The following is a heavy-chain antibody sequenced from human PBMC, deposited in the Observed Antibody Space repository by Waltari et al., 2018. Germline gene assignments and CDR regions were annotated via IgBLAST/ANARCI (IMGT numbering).Heavy chain of an antibody. D-gene: IGHD3-3*01. CDR2: IIPIFGTA. V-gene: IGHV1-69*06. J-gene: IGHJ4*02. CDR1: GYTFTSYD. Sequence: QVQLVQSGAEVKKPGASVKVSCKASGYTFTSYDINWVRQATGQGLEWMGWIIPIFGTANYAQKFQGRVTITADKSTSTAYMELSSLRSEDTAVYYCARGLTIFGVVTPFDYWGQGTLVTVSS. CDR3: ARGLTIFGVVTPFDY.